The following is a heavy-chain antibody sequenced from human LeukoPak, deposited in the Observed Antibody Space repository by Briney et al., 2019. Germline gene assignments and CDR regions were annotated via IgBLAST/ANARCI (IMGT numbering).Heavy chain of an antibody. CDR2: ISGTGGTT. CDR1: GFTFSDYY. CDR3: AELGITMIGGV. Sequence: GGSLRLSCAASGFTFSDYYMSWIRQAPGKGLDWVSAISGTGGTTYYADSVKGRFTISRDNAKNSLYLQMNSLRAEDTAVYYCAELGITMIGGVWGKGTTVTISS. V-gene: IGHV3-11*04. D-gene: IGHD3-10*02. J-gene: IGHJ6*04.